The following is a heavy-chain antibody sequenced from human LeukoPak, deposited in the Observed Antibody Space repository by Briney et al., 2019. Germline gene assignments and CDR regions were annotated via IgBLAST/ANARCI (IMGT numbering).Heavy chain of an antibody. V-gene: IGHV1-18*01. CDR2: ISAYNGNT. D-gene: IGHD4-11*01. Sequence: EASVKVSYKASGYTFTGYGISWVRQAPGQGLEWMGWISAYNGNTNYPQKVQGGVTMTIDTSTSTAYMELRSLRSDDTAVYYCTRDPPVSLDYYYYYMDVWGEGTTVTVSS. CDR1: GYTFTGYG. CDR3: TRDPPVSLDYYYYYMDV. J-gene: IGHJ6*03.